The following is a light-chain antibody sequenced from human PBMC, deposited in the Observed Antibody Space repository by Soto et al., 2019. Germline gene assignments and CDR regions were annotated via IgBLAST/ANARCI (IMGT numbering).Light chain of an antibody. CDR2: DVS. Sequence: QSALTQPASVCGSPGQSITISCTGTSSDVGGYNYVSWYQQHPGKAPKLMIYDVSNRPSGVSNRFSGSKSGNTASLTISGLQAEDEADYYCSSCTSSSTVFGGGTKVTVL. J-gene: IGLJ2*01. V-gene: IGLV2-14*01. CDR3: SSCTSSSTV. CDR1: SSDVGGYNY.